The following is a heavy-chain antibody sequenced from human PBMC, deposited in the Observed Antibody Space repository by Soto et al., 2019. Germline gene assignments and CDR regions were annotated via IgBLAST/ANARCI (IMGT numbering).Heavy chain of an antibody. CDR2: IYYSVNT. Sequence: SETLSLTCTVSGGSISSSSYYWGWIRQPPGKGLEWIGSIYYSVNTYYNPSLKSRVTISVDTSKNQFSLKLSSVTAADTAVYYCARDLYSSGYYYDPTDAFDIWGQGTMVTVSS. J-gene: IGHJ3*02. D-gene: IGHD3-22*01. V-gene: IGHV4-39*02. CDR3: ARDLYSSGYYYDPTDAFDI. CDR1: GGSISSSSYY.